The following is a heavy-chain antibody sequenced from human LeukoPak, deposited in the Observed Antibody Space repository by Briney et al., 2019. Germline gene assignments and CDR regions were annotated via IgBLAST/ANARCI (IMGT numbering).Heavy chain of an antibody. J-gene: IGHJ4*02. CDR2: ISASGST. D-gene: IGHD2-8*02. V-gene: IGHV4-59*12. CDR1: GGSMTSYC. CDR3: ASGYTNWWPLDY. Sequence: SETLSLTCGVSGGSMTSYCWSWIRQAPGKGLEWIGYISASGSTDYNPSLGSRLTISMDASKNQFSLSLTSVTAADTAVYYCASGYTNWWPLDYWGQGARVIVSS.